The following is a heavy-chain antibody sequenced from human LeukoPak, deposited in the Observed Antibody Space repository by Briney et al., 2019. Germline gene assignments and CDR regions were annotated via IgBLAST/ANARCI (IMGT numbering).Heavy chain of an antibody. CDR1: GGSITSISYY. D-gene: IGHD4-23*01. J-gene: IGHJ6*02. V-gene: IGHV4-39*01. CDR2: IYYSGST. Sequence: SETLSLTCTVSGGSITSISYYWGWIRQPPGKGLEWIGSIYYSGSTYYNPSLKSRVTISVDTSKNQFSLKLSSVTAADTAVYYCARRPVATLTFYYYDYGMDVWGQGTTVTVSS. CDR3: ARRPVATLTFYYYDYGMDV.